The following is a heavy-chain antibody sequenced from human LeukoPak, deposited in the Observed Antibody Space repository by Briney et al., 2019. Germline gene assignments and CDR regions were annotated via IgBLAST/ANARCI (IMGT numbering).Heavy chain of an antibody. D-gene: IGHD3-22*01. CDR3: ARDSEYYDSSGYLDY. Sequence: GGSLRLSCAASGFTFSNAWMTWVRQAPGKGLEWVSSISSSSSYIYYADSVKGRFTISRDNAKNSLYLQMNSLRAEDTAVYYCARDSEYYDSSGYLDYWGQGTLVTVSS. CDR1: GFTFSNAW. V-gene: IGHV3-21*01. CDR2: ISSSSSYI. J-gene: IGHJ4*02.